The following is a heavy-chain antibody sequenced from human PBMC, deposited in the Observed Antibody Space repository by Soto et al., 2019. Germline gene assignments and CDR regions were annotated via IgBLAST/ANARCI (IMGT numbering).Heavy chain of an antibody. V-gene: IGHV3-64*01. CDR3: ARVPAMVREPYYFDY. CDR2: ISSNGGST. Sequence: GGSLRLSCAASGFTFSSYAMHWVRQAPGKGLEYVSAISSNGGSTYYANSVKGRFTISRDNSKNTLYLQMGSLRAEDMAVYYCARVPAMVREPYYFDYWGQGTLVTVSS. D-gene: IGHD3-10*01. CDR1: GFTFSSYA. J-gene: IGHJ4*02.